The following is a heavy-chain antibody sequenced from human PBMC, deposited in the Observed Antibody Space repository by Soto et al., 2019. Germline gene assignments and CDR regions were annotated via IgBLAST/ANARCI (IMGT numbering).Heavy chain of an antibody. J-gene: IGHJ4*02. CDR3: ARHGYSYGGLVDY. D-gene: IGHD5-18*01. Sequence: PSETLSLTCAVYGGSFSGYYWTWIRQPPGTGLEWIGEINHSGSTNYNPSLKSRVTISVDTSKNQFSLKLSSVTAADTAVYYCARHGYSYGGLVDYWGQGTLVTVSS. CDR1: GGSFSGYY. V-gene: IGHV4-34*01. CDR2: INHSGST.